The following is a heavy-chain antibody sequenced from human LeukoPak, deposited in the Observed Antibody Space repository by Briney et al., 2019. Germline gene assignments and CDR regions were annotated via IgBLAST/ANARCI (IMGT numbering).Heavy chain of an antibody. V-gene: IGHV4-61*02. J-gene: IGHJ4*02. CDR2: IYTNGGA. Sequence: SQTLSLTCTVSGGSVTSGNYYWNWIRQPAGKGLEWIGRIYTNGGASYNPSLKSRVTISIDASKNQFSLKLSSVTAADTAVYYCAREPPGYWGQGTLVTVSS. CDR1: GGSVTSGNYY. CDR3: AREPPGY.